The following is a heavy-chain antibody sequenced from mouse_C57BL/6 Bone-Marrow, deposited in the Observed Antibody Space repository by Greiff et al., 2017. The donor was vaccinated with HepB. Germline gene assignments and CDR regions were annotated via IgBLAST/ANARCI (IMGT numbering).Heavy chain of an antibody. V-gene: IGHV1-56*01. Sequence: QVQLQQSGPELVRPGASVKISCKAPGYTFTSHWMQWVRQRPGQGLEWIGEIFPGSGSTYYNEKFKGKATLTVDTSSSTAYMQLSSLTSEDSAVYFCASYYGSSLDWYFDVWGTGTTVTVSS. CDR3: ASYYGSSLDWYFDV. D-gene: IGHD1-1*01. CDR2: IFPGSGST. CDR1: GYTFTSHW. J-gene: IGHJ1*03.